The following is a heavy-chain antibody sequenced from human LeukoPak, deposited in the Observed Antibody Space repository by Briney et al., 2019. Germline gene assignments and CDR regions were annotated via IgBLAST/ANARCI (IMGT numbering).Heavy chain of an antibody. V-gene: IGHV4-34*01. D-gene: IGHD2-15*01. Sequence: PSETLSLTCAVYGGSFSGYYWSWIRQPPGKGLEWIGEINHSGSTNYNPSLKSRVTISVDTSKNQFSLNLSSVTAADTAVYYCARGACSGGACYSIYYYCMDVWSRGTTVTVSS. CDR2: INHSGST. CDR3: ARGACSGGACYSIYYYCMDV. J-gene: IGHJ6*03. CDR1: GGSFSGYY.